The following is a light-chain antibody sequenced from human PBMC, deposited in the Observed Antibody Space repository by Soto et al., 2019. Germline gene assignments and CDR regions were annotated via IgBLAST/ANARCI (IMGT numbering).Light chain of an antibody. CDR2: TGS. Sequence: DIQMTQSPSSVSASVGDRVTITCRASQAIDSWLAWYQQKPGEAPKLLIFTGSLLHSGVPPRFSGSGSGTDFTLTITSMQTADFANYYCQQTISFPPTFGQGTKVDIK. V-gene: IGKV1-12*01. CDR3: QQTISFPPT. J-gene: IGKJ1*01. CDR1: QAIDSW.